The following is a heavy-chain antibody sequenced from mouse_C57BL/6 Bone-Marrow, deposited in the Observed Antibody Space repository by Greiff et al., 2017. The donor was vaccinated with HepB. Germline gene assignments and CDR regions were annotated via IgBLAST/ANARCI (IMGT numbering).Heavy chain of an antibody. CDR1: GFTFSDYG. J-gene: IGHJ4*01. CDR2: ISSGSSTI. Sequence: EVKLMESGGGLVKPGGSLKLSCAASGFTFSDYGMHWVRQAPEKGLEWVAYISSGSSTIYYADTVKGRFTISRDNAKNTLFLQMTSLRSEDTAMYYCARRPHYYAMDYGGKGTSVTVSS. CDR3: ARRPHYYAMDY. V-gene: IGHV5-17*01.